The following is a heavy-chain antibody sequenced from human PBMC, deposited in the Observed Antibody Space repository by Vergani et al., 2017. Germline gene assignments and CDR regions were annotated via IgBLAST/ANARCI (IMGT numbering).Heavy chain of an antibody. CDR3: ASRDTAMVTDYYYDGMDV. CDR1: GYTFTSYA. V-gene: IGHV1-3*01. D-gene: IGHD5-18*01. CDR2: INAGNGNT. J-gene: IGHJ6*02. Sequence: QVQLVQSGAEVKKPGASVKVSCKASGYTFTSYAMHWVRQAPGQRLEWMGWINAGNGNTKYSQKFQGRVTITRDTSASTAYMELSSLRSEDTAVYYCASRDTAMVTDYYYDGMDVWGQGTTVTVAS.